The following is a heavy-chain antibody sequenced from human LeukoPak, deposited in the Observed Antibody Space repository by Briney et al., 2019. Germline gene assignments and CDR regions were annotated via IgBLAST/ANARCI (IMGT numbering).Heavy chain of an antibody. J-gene: IGHJ5*02. CDR1: SGSFSGYY. V-gene: IGHV4-34*01. CDR3: ARVRVATISKQNWFDP. D-gene: IGHD5-12*01. Sequence: SETLSLTCAVYSGSFSGYYWSWIRQPPGKGLEWIGEINHSGSTNYNPSLKSRVTISVDTSKNQFSLKLSSVTAADTAVYYCARVRVATISKQNWFDPWGQGTLVTVSS. CDR2: INHSGST.